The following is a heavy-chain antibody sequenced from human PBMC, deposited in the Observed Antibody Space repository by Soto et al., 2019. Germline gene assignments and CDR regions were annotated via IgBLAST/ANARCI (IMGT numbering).Heavy chain of an antibody. D-gene: IGHD3-16*01. V-gene: IGHV3-23*01. CDR3: ARGWGDYYYYYMDV. CDR1: GGTLSSCA. J-gene: IGHJ6*03. CDR2: ISGSGGST. Sequence: PGGALRLSCSASGGTLSSCAMSWVRQAPGKGLEWVSAISGSGGSTYYADSVKGRFTISRDNSKNTLYLQMNSLRAEDTAVYYCARGWGDYYYYYMDVWGKGT.